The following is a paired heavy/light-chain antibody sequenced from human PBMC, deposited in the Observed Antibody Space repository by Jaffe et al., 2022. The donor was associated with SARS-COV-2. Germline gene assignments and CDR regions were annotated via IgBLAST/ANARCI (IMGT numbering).Heavy chain of an antibody. CDR1: GFTFSSYV. CDR3: ARGGLRFLDWPLDF. J-gene: IGHJ4*02. V-gene: IGHV3-30*04. D-gene: IGHD3-9*01. CDR2: ISYDGSTE. Sequence: QVQLVESGGGVVQPGRSLRLSCAASGFTFSSYVVHWVRQAPGKGLEWVAVISYDGSTEYYADSVKGRFTISRDNSKNTLYLQMNSLRVEDTAVYYCARGGLRFLDWPLDFWGQGTLLTVSS.
Light chain of an antibody. Sequence: QSMLTQPPSVSAAPGQKVTISCSGSSSNIGKNFVSWYQHLPGTAPKLLMSKNNKRPSGIPDRFSGSKSGTSATLGITGLQTGDEADYYCATWDSSLSAWGFGGGTKLTVL. CDR2: KNN. J-gene: IGLJ2*01. CDR3: ATWDSSLSAWG. V-gene: IGLV1-51*02. CDR1: SSNIGKNF.